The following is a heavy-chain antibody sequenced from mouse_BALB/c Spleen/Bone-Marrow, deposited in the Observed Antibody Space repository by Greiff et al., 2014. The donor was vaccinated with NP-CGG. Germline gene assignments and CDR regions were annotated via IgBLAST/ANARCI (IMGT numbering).Heavy chain of an antibody. D-gene: IGHD1-1*01. CDR2: IDPANGNT. CDR1: CFNIKKTY. CDR3: ARYYYGSSYFDY. V-gene: IGHV14-3*02. J-gene: IGHJ2*01. Sequence: VPLQQSGGELLKPRGSGKLSCPTSCFNIKKTYMPWGKQKPEKGPGGIGRIDPANGNTKYDPKFQGKATITADTSSNTAYLQLSSLTSEDTAVYYCARYYYGSSYFDYWGQGTTLTVSS.